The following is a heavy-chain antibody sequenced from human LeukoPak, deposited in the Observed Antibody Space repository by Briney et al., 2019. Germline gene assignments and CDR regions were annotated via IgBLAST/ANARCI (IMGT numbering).Heavy chain of an antibody. CDR2: IRSKGYGGTT. Sequence: PGGSLRLSCAASGFTFSGYAMSWVRQAPGKGLEWVGFIRSKGYGGTTEYAASVKGRFTISRDDSKSIAYLQMNSLKTEDTAVYYCARGSYQFDFWGQGTLVTVSS. CDR3: ARGSYQFDF. J-gene: IGHJ4*02. CDR1: GFTFSGYA. D-gene: IGHD2-2*01. V-gene: IGHV3-49*04.